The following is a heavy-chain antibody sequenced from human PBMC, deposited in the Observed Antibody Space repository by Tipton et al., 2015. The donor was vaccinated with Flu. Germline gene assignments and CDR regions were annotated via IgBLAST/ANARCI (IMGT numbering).Heavy chain of an antibody. Sequence: GLVKPSETLSLTCTVSSDSIRKYYWSWIRQSAGKGLEWIGRISPSGITHYNPSLKSRLTVSLDTSKSQFSLKVTSVTAADTAVYYCVTDKIAADGSNMLRFACWGQGTLVTVSS. CDR3: VTDKIAADGSNMLRFAC. CDR1: SDSIRKYY. D-gene: IGHD6-13*01. V-gene: IGHV4-4*07. CDR2: ISPSGIT. J-gene: IGHJ4*02.